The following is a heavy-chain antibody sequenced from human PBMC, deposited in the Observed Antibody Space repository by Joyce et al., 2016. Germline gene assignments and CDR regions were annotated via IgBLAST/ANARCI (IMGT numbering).Heavy chain of an antibody. J-gene: IGHJ3*02. Sequence: QVQLQQWGAGLLKPSETLSLTCAVYGGTLSGYYWSWVRQPPGKGVEWIGEINYSGTTNYHPSLKSRVSISLDTPKNQLSVKMNSVTAADTAVYYCARGRRYFETWGQGTMVTVSS. CDR1: GGTLSGYY. CDR2: INYSGTT. CDR3: ARGRRYFET. V-gene: IGHV4-34*01. D-gene: IGHD1-1*01.